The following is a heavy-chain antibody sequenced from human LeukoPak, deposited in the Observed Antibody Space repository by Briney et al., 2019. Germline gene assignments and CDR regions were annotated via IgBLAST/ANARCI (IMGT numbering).Heavy chain of an antibody. CDR3: AKAYTVSTKSGMDV. V-gene: IGHV3-23*01. CDR2: ISGSGGST. J-gene: IGHJ6*02. CDR1: GFTFSSYA. Sequence: QPGGSLRLSCAASGFTFSSYAMSWVRQAPGKGLEWVSAISGSGGSTYYADSVKGRFTISRDNSENTLYLQMNSLRAEDTALYYCAKAYTVSTKSGMDVWGQGTTVTVSS. D-gene: IGHD4-11*01.